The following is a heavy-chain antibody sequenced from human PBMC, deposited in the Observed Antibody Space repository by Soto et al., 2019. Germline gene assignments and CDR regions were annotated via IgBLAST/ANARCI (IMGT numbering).Heavy chain of an antibody. Sequence: PGESLKISCKGSGYTFSTYWIDWVRQMPGKGLEWMGIIYPGDSDTRYSPSFQGQVTMSVDKSIGTAYLQWTSLKASDTAMYYCTRHGGGMDVWGQGTTVTVPS. V-gene: IGHV5-51*01. CDR2: IYPGDSDT. CDR3: TRHGGGMDV. J-gene: IGHJ6*02. CDR1: GYTFSTYW.